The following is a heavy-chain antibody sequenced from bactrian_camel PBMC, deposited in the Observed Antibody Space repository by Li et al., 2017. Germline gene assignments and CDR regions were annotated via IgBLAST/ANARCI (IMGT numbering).Heavy chain of an antibody. CDR2: IVREAGDVT. V-gene: IGHV3S31*01. Sequence: VQLVESGGVLVQPGGSPRLSCAASGFVFSMNAMSWVRQAPGKGLEWVSGIVREAGDVTYYADSVKGRFAISRDNAKNTLYLQLNSLKTEDTAMYYCAKDWEGVVLGQGTQVTVS. D-gene: IGHD1*01. CDR1: GFVFSMNA. J-gene: IGHJ4*01.